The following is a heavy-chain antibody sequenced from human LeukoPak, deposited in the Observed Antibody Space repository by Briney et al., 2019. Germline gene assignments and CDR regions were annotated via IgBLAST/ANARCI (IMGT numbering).Heavy chain of an antibody. V-gene: IGHV1-2*02. CDR2: INPNSGGT. CDR1: GYTFTGYY. CDR3: ARDNRGGRGYYYDSSGWTEIDY. D-gene: IGHD3-22*01. J-gene: IGHJ4*02. Sequence: GASVKVSCKASGYTFTGYYMHWVRQAPGQGLEWMGWINPNSGGTNYAQKFQGRVTMTRDTSISTAYMELSRLRSDDTAVYYCARDNRGGRGYYYDSSGWTEIDYWGQGTLVTVSS.